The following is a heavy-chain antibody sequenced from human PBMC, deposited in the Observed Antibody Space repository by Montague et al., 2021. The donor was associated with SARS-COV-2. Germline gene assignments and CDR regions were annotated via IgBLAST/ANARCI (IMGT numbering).Heavy chain of an antibody. CDR3: ASHFVWQQLSP. J-gene: IGHJ5*02. CDR1: GDSINSDHC. D-gene: IGHD6-13*01. CDR2: THQWGGT. V-gene: IGHV4-4*02. Sequence: SETLSLTCAVSGDSINSDHCWSWVRQPPGKGVEWIVETHQWGGTNYNPSLRRRVSTFLDDATNHFSLILTSVTAADTALYYCASHFVWQQLSPWGQGTLVSVSS.